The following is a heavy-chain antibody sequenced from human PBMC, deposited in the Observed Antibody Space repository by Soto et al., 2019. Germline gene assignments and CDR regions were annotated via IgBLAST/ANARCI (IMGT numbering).Heavy chain of an antibody. CDR2: IYYSGST. J-gene: IGHJ4*02. V-gene: IGHV4-59*08. CDR1: GGSISSYY. Sequence: QVQLQESGPGLVKPSETLSLTCTVSGGSISSYYWSWIRQPPGKGLEWIGYIYYSGSTNYNPSLKSRVTISVDASKNQFSLKLSSVTAGDTAVYYCARRYRSAIDYWGQGTLVTVSS. D-gene: IGHD6-25*01. CDR3: ARRYRSAIDY.